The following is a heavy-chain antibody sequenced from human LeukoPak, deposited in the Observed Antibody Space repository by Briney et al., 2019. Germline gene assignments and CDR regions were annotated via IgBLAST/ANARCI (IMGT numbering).Heavy chain of an antibody. CDR1: GGSFSGYY. J-gene: IGHJ4*02. V-gene: IGHV4-34*01. CDR2: INHSGST. Sequence: PSETLSLTCAVYGGSFSGYYWSWIRQPPGKGLEWIGGINHSGSTNYNPSLKSRVTISVDTSKNQFSLKLSSVTAADTAVYYCARGYTFDYWGQGTLVTVSS. D-gene: IGHD2-2*02. CDR3: ARGYTFDY.